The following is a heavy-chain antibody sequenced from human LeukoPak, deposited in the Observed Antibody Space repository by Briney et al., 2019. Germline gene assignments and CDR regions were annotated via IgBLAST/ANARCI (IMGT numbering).Heavy chain of an antibody. Sequence: PGGSLRLSCAASEFTFNRYWMSWVRQTPGKGLEWVANIKQDGGQIYYLDSVKGRFTVSRDNAKNSLYLQMNSLRAEDTAVYYCARLGARQMLEYWGQGTLVTVSS. V-gene: IGHV3-7*01. J-gene: IGHJ4*02. CDR3: ARLGARQMLEY. CDR2: IKQDGGQI. CDR1: EFTFNRYW. D-gene: IGHD4-17*01.